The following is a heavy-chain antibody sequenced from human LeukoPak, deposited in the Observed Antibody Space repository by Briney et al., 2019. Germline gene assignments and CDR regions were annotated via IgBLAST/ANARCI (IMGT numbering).Heavy chain of an antibody. J-gene: IGHJ4*02. Sequence: GASVTVSCKASGYTFTCYYMHWVRQAPGQGLEWMGWINPNSGGTNYAQKFQGRGTMTRDTSISTAYMELSRLRSDDTAVYYCARGFYRGQCDYWGQGTLVTVSS. CDR3: ARGFYRGQCDY. CDR2: INPNSGGT. CDR1: GYTFTCYY. D-gene: IGHD3-10*01. V-gene: IGHV1-2*02.